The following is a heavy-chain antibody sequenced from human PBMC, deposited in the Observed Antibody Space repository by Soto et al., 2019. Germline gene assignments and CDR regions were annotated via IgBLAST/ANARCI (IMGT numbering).Heavy chain of an antibody. D-gene: IGHD2-15*01. V-gene: IGHV3-21*01. Sequence: EVQLVESGGGLVKPGGSLRLACAASGFTFSTYTINWVRQAPGKGLEWVSSISDSSTYIYYADSVKGRFTISRDNARPSLYLHMNSLRAEDTAVYYCARVACGGGICYSIDYWGQGTLVTVSS. CDR2: ISDSSTYI. J-gene: IGHJ4*02. CDR1: GFTFSTYT. CDR3: ARVACGGGICYSIDY.